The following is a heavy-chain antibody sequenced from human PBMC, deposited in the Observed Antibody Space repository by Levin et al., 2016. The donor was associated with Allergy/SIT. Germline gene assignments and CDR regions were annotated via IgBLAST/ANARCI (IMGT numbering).Heavy chain of an antibody. J-gene: IGHJ2*01. CDR1: GYTFTSYD. D-gene: IGHD4-17*01. V-gene: IGHV1-8*01. CDR2: MNPNSGNT. Sequence: ASVKVSCKASGYTFTSYDINWVRQATGQGLEWMGWMNPNSGNTGYAQKFQGRVTMTRNTSISTAYMELSSLRSEDTAVYYCARTPLGFPNTVTTQRQNWYFDLWGRGTLVTVSS. CDR3: ARTPLGFPNTVTTQRQNWYFDL.